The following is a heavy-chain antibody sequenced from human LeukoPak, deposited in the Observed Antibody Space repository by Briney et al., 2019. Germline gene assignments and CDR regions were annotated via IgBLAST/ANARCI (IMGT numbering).Heavy chain of an antibody. V-gene: IGHV1-69*13. CDR1: GGTFSSYA. CDR3: ARYCSSTSCYPDVDY. CDR2: IIPIFGTA. D-gene: IGHD2-2*01. Sequence: GASVNVSCTASGGTFSSYAISWVRQAPGQGLEWMGGIIPIFGTANYAQKFQGRVTITADESTSTAYMELSSLRSEDTAVNYCARYCSSTSCYPDVDYWGQGTLVTVSS. J-gene: IGHJ4*02.